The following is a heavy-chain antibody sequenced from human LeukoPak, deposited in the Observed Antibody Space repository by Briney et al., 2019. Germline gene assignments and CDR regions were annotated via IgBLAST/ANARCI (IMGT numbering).Heavy chain of an antibody. J-gene: IGHJ5*02. CDR2: ISGSGGST. D-gene: IGHD6-19*01. CDR1: GFTFSSYA. V-gene: IGHV3-23*01. CDR3: AKDGYSSGWSPNNWFDP. Sequence: GGSLRLSCAASGFTFSSYAMSWVRQAPGKGLEWVSAISGSGGSTYYADSVKGRFTISRDNSKNTPYLQMNSLRAEDTAVYYCAKDGYSSGWSPNNWFDPWGQGTLVTVSS.